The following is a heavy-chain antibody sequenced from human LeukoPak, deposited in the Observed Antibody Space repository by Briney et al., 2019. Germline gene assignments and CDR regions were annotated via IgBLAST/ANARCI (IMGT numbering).Heavy chain of an antibody. CDR2: MNPNSGNT. J-gene: IGHJ4*02. CDR3: ARDRGSSSRNNFDY. Sequence: GASVKVSCKASGYTFTSYDINWVRQATGQGLEWMGWMNPNSGNTGYAQKFQGRVTMTRDTSTSTVYMELSSLRSEDTAVYYCARDRGSSSRNNFDYWGQGTLVTVSS. V-gene: IGHV1-8*02. CDR1: GYTFTSYD. D-gene: IGHD6-13*01.